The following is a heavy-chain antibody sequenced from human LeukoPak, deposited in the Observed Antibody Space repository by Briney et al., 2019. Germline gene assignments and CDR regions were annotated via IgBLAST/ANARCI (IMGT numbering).Heavy chain of an antibody. D-gene: IGHD3-10*01. V-gene: IGHV3-9*01. CDR2: ISWNSGSI. CDR3: AKARDLTMVRGDFDY. Sequence: SGGSLRLSCAASGFTFSTCGMHWVRQAPGKGLEWASGISWNSGSIGYADSVKGRLTISRDNAKNSLYLQMNSLRAEDTALYYCAKARDLTMVRGDFDYWGQGTLVTVSS. CDR1: GFTFSTCG. J-gene: IGHJ4*02.